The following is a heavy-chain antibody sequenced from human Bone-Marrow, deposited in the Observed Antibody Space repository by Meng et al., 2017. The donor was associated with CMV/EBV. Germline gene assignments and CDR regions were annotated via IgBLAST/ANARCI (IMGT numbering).Heavy chain of an antibody. Sequence: ASVKVSCKASGYIFSNYYMHWVRQAPGQGLEWMGWISAYNGNTNYAQKLQGRVTMTTDTSTSTAYMELRSLRSDDTAVYYCARGGEYQLLPFDYWGQGTLVTVSS. D-gene: IGHD2-2*01. J-gene: IGHJ4*02. CDR1: GYIFSNYY. CDR3: ARGGEYQLLPFDY. CDR2: ISAYNGNT. V-gene: IGHV1-18*04.